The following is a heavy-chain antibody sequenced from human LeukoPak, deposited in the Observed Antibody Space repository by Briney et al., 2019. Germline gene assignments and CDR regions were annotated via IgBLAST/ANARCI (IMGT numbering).Heavy chain of an antibody. D-gene: IGHD3-22*01. CDR1: GFTFSDYY. J-gene: IGHJ1*01. Sequence: GGSLRLSCAASGFTFSDYYMSWIRQAPGKGLAWVSYISSSGSTIYYADSVKGRFTISRDNAKNSLYLQMNSLRAEDTAVYYCARPLGDSSGYLQYFQHWGQGTLVTVSS. CDR3: ARPLGDSSGYLQYFQH. V-gene: IGHV3-11*01. CDR2: ISSSGSTI.